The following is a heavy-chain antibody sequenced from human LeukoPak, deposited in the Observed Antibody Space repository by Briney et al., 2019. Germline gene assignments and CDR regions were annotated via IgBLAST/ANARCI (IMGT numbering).Heavy chain of an antibody. CDR2: IYSGGST. V-gene: IGHV3-66*01. D-gene: IGHD3-22*01. J-gene: IGHJ4*02. Sequence: PGGSLRLSCAASGFTVSHNYMSWVRQAPGKGLEWVSVIYSGGSTNYADSVKGRFTISRDNSKNTLYLQMNSLRAEDTAVYYCARGYYYDTSGPYFDSWGQGTLVTVSS. CDR3: ARGYYYDTSGPYFDS. CDR1: GFTVSHNY.